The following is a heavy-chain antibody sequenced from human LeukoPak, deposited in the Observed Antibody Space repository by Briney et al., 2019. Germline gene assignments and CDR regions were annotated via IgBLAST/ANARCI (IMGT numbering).Heavy chain of an antibody. CDR2: IYSASSA. J-gene: IGHJ6*03. V-gene: IGHV3-53*01. CDR3: ARGPPYYSGSGSYSHYYYYMDV. Sequence: TGGSLRLSCTASGFTVSTNYMSWVRQAPGKGLEWVSLIYSASSAYYADSVKGRFTISRDNSKNTLYLQMNSLRADDTAVYYCARGPPYYSGSGSYSHYYYYMDVWGKGTTVTISS. CDR1: GFTVSTNY. D-gene: IGHD3-10*01.